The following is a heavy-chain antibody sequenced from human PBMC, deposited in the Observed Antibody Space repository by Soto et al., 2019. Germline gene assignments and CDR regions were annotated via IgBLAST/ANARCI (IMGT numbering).Heavy chain of an antibody. CDR1: GYSFSSYW. CDR2: IDPSDSDT. CDR3: AARVGSSPLYYYGVDV. V-gene: IGHV5-51*01. D-gene: IGHD3-10*01. Sequence: SGESLKISCKASGYSFSSYWIGWVRQMPGKGLEWMGIIDPSDSDTRYSPSFQGQVTISADKSISTAYLQWSSLKASDTAMYYCAARVGSSPLYYYGVDVWGHGTTVTVSS. J-gene: IGHJ6*02.